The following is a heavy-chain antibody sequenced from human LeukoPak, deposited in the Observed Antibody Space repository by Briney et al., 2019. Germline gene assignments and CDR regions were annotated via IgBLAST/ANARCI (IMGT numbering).Heavy chain of an antibody. CDR1: GFTFSSYE. D-gene: IGHD2-15*01. CDR2: ISSSGSTI. V-gene: IGHV3-48*03. Sequence: PGGSLRLSCAASGFTFSSYEMNGVRQAPGKGLEWVSYISSSGSTIYYADSVKGRFTISRDNAKNSLYLQMNSLRAEDTAVYYCSVIGYCSGGSCYPFDYWGQGTLVTVSS. J-gene: IGHJ4*02. CDR3: SVIGYCSGGSCYPFDY.